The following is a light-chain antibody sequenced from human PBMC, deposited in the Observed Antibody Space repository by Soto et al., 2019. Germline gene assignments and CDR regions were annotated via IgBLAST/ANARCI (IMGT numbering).Light chain of an antibody. CDR3: MQARQTPPWT. Sequence: DIVLTQSPLSLPVTPGEPASISCRSSQSLLHSNGYNYLDWYLQKPGQSPQLLIYSGSNRASGVPDRFSGSGSGTEFTLKISRVEPEDVGVYYCMQARQTPPWTFGQGTKVDIK. V-gene: IGKV2-28*01. J-gene: IGKJ1*01. CDR2: SGS. CDR1: QSLLHSNGYNY.